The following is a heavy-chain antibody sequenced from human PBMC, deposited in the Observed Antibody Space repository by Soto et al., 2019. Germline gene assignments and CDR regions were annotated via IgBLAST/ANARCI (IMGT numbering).Heavy chain of an antibody. Sequence: QVQLVQSGAEVKKPGASVKVSCKASGYTFTSYDINWVRQATGPGLEWMGWMNPNSGNTGYAQKFQGRVTMTRNTSISTAYMELSSLRSEDTAVYYYARGCHDCSSTSRGGAGMDVWGQGTTVTVSS. CDR1: GYTFTSYD. CDR2: MNPNSGNT. V-gene: IGHV1-8*01. CDR3: ARGCHDCSSTSRGGAGMDV. J-gene: IGHJ6*02. D-gene: IGHD2-2*01.